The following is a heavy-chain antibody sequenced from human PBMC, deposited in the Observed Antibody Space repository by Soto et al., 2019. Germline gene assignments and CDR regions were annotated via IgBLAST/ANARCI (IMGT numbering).Heavy chain of an antibody. J-gene: IGHJ4*02. CDR2: ISAYSGNT. D-gene: IGHD3-22*01. V-gene: IGHV1-18*01. Sequence: ASVKVSCKASEFTFTSSAMQWVRQARGQRLEWIGWISAYSGNTNYAQKLQGRVTMTTDTSTSTAYMELRSLRSDDTAVYYCARDVYDSSGYPAYTFDYWGQGTLVTVSS. CDR3: ARDVYDSSGYPAYTFDY. CDR1: EFTFTSSA.